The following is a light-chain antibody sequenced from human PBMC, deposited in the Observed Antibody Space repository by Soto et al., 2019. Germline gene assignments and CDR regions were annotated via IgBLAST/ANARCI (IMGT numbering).Light chain of an antibody. CDR2: KAS. CDR3: QQYSDYSRT. CDR1: PSISSW. Sequence: SVGVSGTSTCRARPSISSWLAWYLQKPVKAPKLLVYKASSLEIGVPSRFSGSGSGTEFTLTVSSLQPDDFATYFCQQYSDYSRTLGQGPKVDI. V-gene: IGKV1-5*03. J-gene: IGKJ1*01.